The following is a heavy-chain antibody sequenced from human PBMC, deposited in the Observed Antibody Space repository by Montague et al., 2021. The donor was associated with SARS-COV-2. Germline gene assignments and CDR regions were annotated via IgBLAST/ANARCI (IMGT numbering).Heavy chain of an antibody. CDR2: IDWDDDK. Sequence: PALVKPTKTLTLTCTFSGFSLSTSGMRASWIRQLPGKALEWLARIDWDDDKFYSTSLKTRLTISKDTSKNQVVLTMTNMDPVDTATYYCARSYYDILTAYYTPFDYWGQGTLVTVSS. V-gene: IGHV2-70*04. CDR3: ARSYYDILTAYYTPFDY. D-gene: IGHD3-9*01. J-gene: IGHJ4*02. CDR1: GFSLSTSGMR.